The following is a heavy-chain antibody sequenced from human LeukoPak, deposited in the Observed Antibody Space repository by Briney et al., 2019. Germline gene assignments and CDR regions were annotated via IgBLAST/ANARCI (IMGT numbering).Heavy chain of an antibody. J-gene: IGHJ3*02. CDR1: GGSISSGDYY. V-gene: IGHV4-30-4*01. CDR2: IYYSGST. Sequence: SETLSLTCTVSGGSISSGDYYWSWIRQPPGKGLEWIGYIYYSGSTYYNPSLKSRVTISVDTSKNQFSLKLSSVTAADTAVYYCARVRFVAAAADDAFDIWGQGTMVTVSS. CDR3: ARVRFVAAAADDAFDI. D-gene: IGHD6-13*01.